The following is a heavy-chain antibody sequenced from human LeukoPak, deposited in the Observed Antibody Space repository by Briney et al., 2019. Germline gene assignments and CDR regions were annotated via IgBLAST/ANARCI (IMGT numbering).Heavy chain of an antibody. Sequence: SETLSLTCTVSGGSISSGTYYWGWIRQPPGEGLEWIGSIYFSGSTYYNPSLKSRVTMSVDTSNNQFSLKLTSVTAADTAVYYCARSTFRAVGWFDPWGQGTLVTVSS. D-gene: IGHD1-26*01. J-gene: IGHJ5*02. V-gene: IGHV4-39*07. CDR2: IYFSGST. CDR3: ARSTFRAVGWFDP. CDR1: GGSISSGTYY.